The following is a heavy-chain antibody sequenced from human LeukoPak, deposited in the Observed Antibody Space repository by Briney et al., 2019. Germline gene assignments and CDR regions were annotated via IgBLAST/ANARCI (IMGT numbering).Heavy chain of an antibody. CDR3: TRHLSGVGWLDP. CDR1: GFTFSDFA. V-gene: IGHV3-73*01. J-gene: IGHJ5*02. D-gene: IGHD3-9*01. CDR2: IRSKANNYAI. Sequence: GGSLRLSCAASGFTFSDFAVHWVRQASGKGLEWVGRIRSKANNYAIAYGASAKGRFTISRDDSKNKAYLQMNSLKTEDTAVYYCTRHLSGVGWLDPWGQGTLVTVSS.